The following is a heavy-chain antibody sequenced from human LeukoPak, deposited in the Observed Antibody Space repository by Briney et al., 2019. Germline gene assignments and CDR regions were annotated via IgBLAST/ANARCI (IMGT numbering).Heavy chain of an antibody. CDR2: ISYDGSNK. CDR3: ARDLPSRLGELSPADY. CDR1: GFTFSSYA. V-gene: IGHV3-30-3*01. D-gene: IGHD3-16*02. J-gene: IGHJ4*02. Sequence: GRSLRLSCAASGFTFSSYAIHWVRQAPGKGLEWVAVISYDGSNKYYADSVKGRFTISRDNSKNTLYLQMNSLRAEDTAVYYCARDLPSRLGELSPADYWGQGTLVTVSS.